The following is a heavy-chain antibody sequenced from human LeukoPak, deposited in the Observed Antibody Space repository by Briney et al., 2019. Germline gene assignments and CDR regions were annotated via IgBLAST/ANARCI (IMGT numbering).Heavy chain of an antibody. CDR1: GFSFSTYG. CDR3: AKSLYSSGWSSDY. CDR2: ISYDGINK. Sequence: PGGSLRLSCAASGFSFSTYGMHWVRQAPGKGLEWVAVISYDGINKYYADSAKGRFTISRDNSKDTLSLQMNSLRPEDTAVYYCAKSLYSSGWSSDYWGQGTLVTVSS. V-gene: IGHV3-30*18. D-gene: IGHD6-19*01. J-gene: IGHJ4*02.